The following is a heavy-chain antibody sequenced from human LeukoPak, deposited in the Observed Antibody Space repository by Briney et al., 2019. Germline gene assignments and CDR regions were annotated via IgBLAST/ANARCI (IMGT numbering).Heavy chain of an antibody. CDR3: ARAPTYYYDSSGLENWFGP. CDR2: IYYSGST. D-gene: IGHD3-22*01. V-gene: IGHV4-59*01. CDR1: GGSISSYY. J-gene: IGHJ5*02. Sequence: SETLTLTCTVSGGSISSYYWSWIRQPPGKGLEWIGYIYYSGSTNYNPSLKSRVTISVDTSKNQFSLKLSSVTAADTAVYYCARAPTYYYDSSGLENWFGPWGQGTLVTVSS.